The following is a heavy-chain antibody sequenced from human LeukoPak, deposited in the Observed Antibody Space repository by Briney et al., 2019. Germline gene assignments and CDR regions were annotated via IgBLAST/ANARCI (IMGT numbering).Heavy chain of an antibody. Sequence: GGALRLSCAASGFTFSSYWMSWVRQAPGKGLEWVANIQQDGSEKYYVDSVKGRFTISRDNAKKSLYLQMNSLRAEDTAVYYCARELGSYSSSSQGDFWGQGTLVTVSS. CDR3: ARELGSYSSSSQGDF. D-gene: IGHD6-6*01. J-gene: IGHJ4*02. CDR2: IQQDGSEK. V-gene: IGHV3-7*01. CDR1: GFTFSSYW.